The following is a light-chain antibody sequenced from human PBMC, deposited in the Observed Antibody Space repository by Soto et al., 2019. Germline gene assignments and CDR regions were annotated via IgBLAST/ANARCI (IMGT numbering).Light chain of an antibody. CDR2: RNN. CDR1: SSNIGSNY. J-gene: IGLJ1*01. CDR3: AAWDDSLSGPHYV. V-gene: IGLV1-47*01. Sequence: QSVLTQPPSASGTPGQRVTISCSGSSSNIGSNYVYWYQQLPGTAPKLLIYRNNQRPSGVPDRFSGSKSGTSASLAISGVRSEDEADYYCAAWDDSLSGPHYVFGTGTKVTVL.